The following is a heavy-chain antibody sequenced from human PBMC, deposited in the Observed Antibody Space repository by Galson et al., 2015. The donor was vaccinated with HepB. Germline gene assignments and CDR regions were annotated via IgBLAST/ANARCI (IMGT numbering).Heavy chain of an antibody. Sequence: SVKVSCKASGGTFSSYAISWVRQAPGQGLEWMGRIIPILGIANYAQKFQGRVTITADKSTSTAYMALGSLRSADTAVYYCARGSMIVGSMKGWGQGTLVTVSS. J-gene: IGHJ4*02. CDR2: IIPILGIA. CDR3: ARGSMIVGSMKG. D-gene: IGHD3-22*01. CDR1: GGTFSSYA. V-gene: IGHV1-69*04.